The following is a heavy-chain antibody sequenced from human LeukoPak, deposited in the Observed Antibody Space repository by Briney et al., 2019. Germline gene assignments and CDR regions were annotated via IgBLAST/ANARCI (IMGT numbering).Heavy chain of an antibody. J-gene: IGHJ6*04. CDR3: AKAVVPAATWLAELAGMDV. Sequence: TGGSLRLSCAASGFTFSSYGMHWVRQAPGKGLEWVAVISYDGSNKYYADSVKGRFTISRDNSKNTLYLQMNSLRAEDTAVYYCAKAVVPAATWLAELAGMDVWAKGPRSPSPQ. CDR1: GFTFSSYG. D-gene: IGHD2-2*01. CDR2: ISYDGSNK. V-gene: IGHV3-30*18.